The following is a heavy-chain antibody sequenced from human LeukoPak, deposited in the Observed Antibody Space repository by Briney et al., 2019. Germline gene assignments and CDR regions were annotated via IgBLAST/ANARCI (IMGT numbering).Heavy chain of an antibody. CDR3: ARNRGATGYYWVDY. J-gene: IGHJ4*02. CDR1: GFTFSNYA. V-gene: IGHV3-30-3*01. D-gene: IGHD3-22*01. CDR2: ISTDGNTK. Sequence: GRSLRLSCAASGFTFSNYAMHWVRQAPGKGLEWVAVISTDGNTKDYADSVKARFTTSRDNSKSTLYLQMNSLRAEDTAVYSCARNRGATGYYWVDYWGQGTLVTVSS.